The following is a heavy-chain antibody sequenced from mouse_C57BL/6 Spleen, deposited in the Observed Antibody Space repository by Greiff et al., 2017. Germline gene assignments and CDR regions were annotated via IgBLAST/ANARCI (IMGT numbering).Heavy chain of an antibody. V-gene: IGHV1-80*01. J-gene: IGHJ3*01. Sequence: QVQLQQSGAELVQPGASVKISCKASGYAFSSYWMNWVKQRPGKGLEWIGKINSGDGDTNYNGKFKGQATLTADKSSSTAYMQLSSRTSEDSAFYFCARVVLTGTRAWFAYWGQGTLVTVSA. CDR2: INSGDGDT. CDR3: ARVVLTGTRAWFAY. CDR1: GYAFSSYW. D-gene: IGHD4-1*01.